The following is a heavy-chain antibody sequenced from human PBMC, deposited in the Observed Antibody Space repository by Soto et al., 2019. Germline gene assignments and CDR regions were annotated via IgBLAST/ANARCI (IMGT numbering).Heavy chain of an antibody. CDR3: ARGDYADHLRTIVY. CDR1: GFTFTSYW. J-gene: IGHJ4*02. CDR2: INNYGSAT. D-gene: IGHD4-17*01. Sequence: EVQLVESGGGLVQPGGSLGLSCATSGFTFTSYWMHWVRQAPGKGLVWVSRINNYGSATSYADSVKGRFTISRDNAKNTLDLQMDCLRAGDTAVYYCARGDYADHLRTIVYWGQGTLVTVSS. V-gene: IGHV3-74*01.